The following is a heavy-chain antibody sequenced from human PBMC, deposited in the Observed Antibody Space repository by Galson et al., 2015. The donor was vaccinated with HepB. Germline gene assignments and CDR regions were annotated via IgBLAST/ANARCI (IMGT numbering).Heavy chain of an antibody. Sequence: SVKVSCKASGGTFSSYAISWVRQAPGQGLEWMGRIIPILGIANYAQKFQGRVTITADKSTSTAYMELSSLRSEDTAVYYCARKEGCSGGSCRDYWGQGTLVTVSS. CDR2: IIPILGIA. J-gene: IGHJ4*02. V-gene: IGHV1-69*04. D-gene: IGHD2-15*01. CDR3: ARKEGCSGGSCRDY. CDR1: GGTFSSYA.